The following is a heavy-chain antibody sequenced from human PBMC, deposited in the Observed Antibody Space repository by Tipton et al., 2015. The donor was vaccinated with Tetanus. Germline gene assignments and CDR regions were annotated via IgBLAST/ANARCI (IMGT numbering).Heavy chain of an antibody. D-gene: IGHD3-22*01. J-gene: IGHJ6*02. CDR2: IDPNSGGT. CDR1: GYTFSGYY. V-gene: IGHV1-2*02. CDR3: ARDRGNYIYYGMDV. Sequence: QLVQSGAEVKKSGASVKVSCKASGYTFSGYYMYWVRQAPGQGLEWVGWIDPNSGGTVYAPRFQGRVTMTRDTSISTAYMELSSLRSDDTAVYYCARDRGNYIYYGMDVWGPGTTVTVS.